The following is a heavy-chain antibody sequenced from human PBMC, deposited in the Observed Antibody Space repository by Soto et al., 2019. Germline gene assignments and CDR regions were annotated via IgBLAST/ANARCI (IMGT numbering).Heavy chain of an antibody. V-gene: IGHV4-59*01. CDR2: IYHTGST. CDR1: AGSLSNYY. CDR3: ARGGRGSGLYFLYYFDL. Sequence: LSLTCSVSAGSLSNYYWTWIRQSPGKGLEWIGEIYHTGSTKYNPSLKSRVAISVDMSKNQFSLTLNSVTPADTAVYYCARGGRGSGLYFLYYFDLWGQGTLVTVSS. D-gene: IGHD6-19*01. J-gene: IGHJ4*02.